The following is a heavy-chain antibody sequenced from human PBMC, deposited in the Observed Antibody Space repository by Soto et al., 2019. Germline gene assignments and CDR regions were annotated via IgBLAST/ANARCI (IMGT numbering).Heavy chain of an antibody. D-gene: IGHD1-1*01. CDR1: GYTFTDYA. CDR3: AREGEHYTPLDL. CDR2: INVGNGNT. Sequence: ASVKVSCKASGYTFTDYAIHWVRQAPGQGLEWMGWINVGNGNTGYSRKFQGRVTNVRDMSASTAYIEVTSLTSEDTAIYYCAREGEHYTPLDLWGQVTLGTVSS. J-gene: IGHJ4*02. V-gene: IGHV1-3*01.